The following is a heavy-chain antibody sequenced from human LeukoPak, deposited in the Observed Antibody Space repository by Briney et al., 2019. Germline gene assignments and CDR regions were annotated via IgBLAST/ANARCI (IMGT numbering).Heavy chain of an antibody. V-gene: IGHV3-48*02. CDR2: ISSRSSAI. Sequence: PGGSLRLSCAASGFXFSNYNINWVRQAPGKGLEWVSYISSRSSAIYYADSVKGRFTISRDNAENSLSLQMNSLRDEDTAVYLCASNHGSGWYVGEYWGQGILVTVSS. CDR3: ASNHGSGWYVGEY. J-gene: IGHJ4*02. D-gene: IGHD6-19*01. CDR1: GFXFSNYN.